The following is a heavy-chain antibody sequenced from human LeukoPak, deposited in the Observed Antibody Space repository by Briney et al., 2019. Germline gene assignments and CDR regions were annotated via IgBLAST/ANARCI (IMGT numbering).Heavy chain of an antibody. CDR1: GYSFTSYW. Sequence: GESLKISCKGSGYSFTSYWIGWVRQMPGKGLEWMGVIYPGDSDTRYSPSFQGQVTISADKSISTAYLQWSSLKASDTAMYYCARYIVATIDGNYYFDYWGQGTLVTVSS. J-gene: IGHJ4*02. V-gene: IGHV5-51*01. CDR3: ARYIVATIDGNYYFDY. CDR2: IYPGDSDT. D-gene: IGHD5-12*01.